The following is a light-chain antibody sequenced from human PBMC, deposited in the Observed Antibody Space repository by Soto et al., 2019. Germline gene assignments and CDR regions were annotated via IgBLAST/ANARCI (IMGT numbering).Light chain of an antibody. Sequence: DIVMTQSPLSLPVTPGEPASISCRSSQSLLHSNGYNYLDWYLQKPGQSPQLLIYLGSNRASGVPDRLSGSGSGTDFTLKISTVEAEDVWVYYCMQTLQTPPFTFGPGTKVDIK. J-gene: IGKJ3*01. CDR2: LGS. CDR3: MQTLQTPPFT. V-gene: IGKV2-28*01. CDR1: QSLLHSNGYNY.